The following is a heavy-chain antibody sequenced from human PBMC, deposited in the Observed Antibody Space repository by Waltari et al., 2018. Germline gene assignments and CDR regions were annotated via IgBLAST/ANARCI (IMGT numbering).Heavy chain of an antibody. CDR1: GYTFTGYY. Sequence: VQLVQSGAEVKKPGASVKVSCKASGYTFTGYYMHWVRQAPGQGLEWVSAISGSGGSTYYADSVKGRFTISRDNSKNTLYLQMNSLRAEDTAVYYCAKIPVAGPYGYFDYWGQGTLVTVSS. V-gene: IGHV3-23*04. J-gene: IGHJ4*02. CDR2: ISGSGGST. D-gene: IGHD6-19*01. CDR3: AKIPVAGPYGYFDY.